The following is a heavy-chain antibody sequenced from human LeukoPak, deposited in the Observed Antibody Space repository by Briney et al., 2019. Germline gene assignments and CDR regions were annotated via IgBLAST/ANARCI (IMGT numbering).Heavy chain of an antibody. Sequence: PGGSLRLSCVASGFTFSSYWMTWVRQAPGKGLEWVANIKTDGSLTYYVDSVKGRFTISRDNAKNSLYLQMNSLRAEDTAVYYCARATAFFDIWGQGTMVTVSS. CDR3: ARATAFFDI. CDR2: IKTDGSLT. CDR1: GFTFSSYW. V-gene: IGHV3-7*01. J-gene: IGHJ3*02.